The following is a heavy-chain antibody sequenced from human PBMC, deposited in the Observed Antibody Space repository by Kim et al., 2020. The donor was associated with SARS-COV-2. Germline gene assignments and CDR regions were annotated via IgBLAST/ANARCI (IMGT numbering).Heavy chain of an antibody. D-gene: IGHD3-9*01. CDR1: GFTFGSYW. V-gene: IGHV3-7*03. CDR3: ARTLTGTTESFEY. J-gene: IGHJ1*01. Sequence: GGSLRLSCAASGFTFGSYWMTWVRQAPGKGLEWVANINQDGTQQYYVDSVRGRFTVSRDGANMYLQMNSLRAEDTAVYYCARTLTGTTESFEYWGRGTLVTVSS. CDR2: INQDGTQQ.